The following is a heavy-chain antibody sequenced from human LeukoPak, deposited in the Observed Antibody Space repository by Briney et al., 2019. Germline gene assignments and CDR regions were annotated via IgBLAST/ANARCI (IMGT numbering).Heavy chain of an antibody. CDR3: AKWDYGVGFDN. D-gene: IGHD4-17*01. CDR2: ISGSGGGT. V-gene: IGHV3-23*01. Sequence: PGGSLRLSCAASGFTITPYAMNWVRQAPGKGLEWVSAISGSGGGTYYADSVKGRFTISRDTSKNTLYLQMNSLRAEDTAVYYCAKWDYGVGFDNWGQGTLVTVSP. CDR1: GFTITPYA. J-gene: IGHJ4*02.